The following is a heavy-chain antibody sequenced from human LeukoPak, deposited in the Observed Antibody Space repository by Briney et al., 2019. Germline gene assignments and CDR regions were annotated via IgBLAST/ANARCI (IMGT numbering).Heavy chain of an antibody. CDR3: ARAVQLWFQFDY. CDR1: GFTLSSYS. D-gene: IGHD5-18*01. Sequence: GGSLRLSCAASGFTLSSYSMNWVRQAPGKGLEWVSSISSSSSYIYYADSVKGRFTISRDNAKNSLYLQMNSLRAEDTAVYYCARAVQLWFQFDYWGQGTLVTVSS. V-gene: IGHV3-21*01. J-gene: IGHJ4*02. CDR2: ISSSSSYI.